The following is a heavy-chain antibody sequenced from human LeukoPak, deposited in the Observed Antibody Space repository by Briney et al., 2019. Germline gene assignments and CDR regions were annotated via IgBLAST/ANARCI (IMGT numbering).Heavy chain of an antibody. J-gene: IGHJ4*02. V-gene: IGHV3-30*03. D-gene: IGHD6-6*01. CDR1: GFTFSRYS. CDR2: ISYDGSNK. Sequence: GGSLRLSCAASGFTFSRYSMNWVRQAPGKGLEWVAVISYDGSNKYYADSVKGRFTISRDNSKNTLYLQMNSLRAEDTAVYYCARIAARGGDDYWGQGTLVTVSS. CDR3: ARIAARGGDDY.